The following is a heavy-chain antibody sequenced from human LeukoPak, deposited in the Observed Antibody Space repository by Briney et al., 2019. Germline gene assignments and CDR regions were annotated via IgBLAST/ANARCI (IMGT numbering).Heavy chain of an antibody. D-gene: IGHD3-9*01. V-gene: IGHV4-59*01. Sequence: SETLSLTCTVSGGSISSYYWSWIRQPPGKGLEWIAYMYYIGSINYNPSLKSRVTISVDTSKNQCSLKLSSVTAADTAVYYCARSGYPGYYFDYWGQGALVTVSS. CDR3: ARSGYPGYYFDY. J-gene: IGHJ4*02. CDR1: GGSISSYY. CDR2: MYYIGSI.